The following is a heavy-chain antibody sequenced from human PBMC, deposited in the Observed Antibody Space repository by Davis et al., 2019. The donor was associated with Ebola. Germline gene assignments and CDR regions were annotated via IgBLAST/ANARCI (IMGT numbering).Heavy chain of an antibody. CDR3: ARDGVVLWFGEDYYYYGMDV. CDR2: ISYDGSNK. J-gene: IGHJ6*02. D-gene: IGHD3-10*01. Sequence: GESLKISCAASGFTFSSYAMHWVRQAPGKGLEWVAVISYDGSNKYYADSVKGRFTISRDNSKNTLYLQMNSLRAEDTAVYYCARDGVVLWFGEDYYYYGMDVWGQGTTVTVSS. V-gene: IGHV3-30-3*01. CDR1: GFTFSSYA.